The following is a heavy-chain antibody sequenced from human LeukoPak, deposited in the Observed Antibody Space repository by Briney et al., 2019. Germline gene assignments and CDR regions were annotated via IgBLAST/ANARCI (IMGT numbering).Heavy chain of an antibody. CDR3: GKGYCSGATCAPYSDY. CDR2: ISGSGGST. Sequence: GGSLRLSCAASGFTFSSYAISWVRQAPGKGLEWVSVISGSGGSTYCADSVKGRFTISRDNSKNTLYLQMNSLRAEDTAVYFCGKGYCSGATCAPYSDYWGQGTLVTVSS. V-gene: IGHV3-23*01. J-gene: IGHJ4*02. CDR1: GFTFSSYA. D-gene: IGHD2-15*01.